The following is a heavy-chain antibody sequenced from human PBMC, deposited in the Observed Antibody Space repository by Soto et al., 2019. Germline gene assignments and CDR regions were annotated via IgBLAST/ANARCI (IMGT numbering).Heavy chain of an antibody. J-gene: IGHJ4*02. CDR2: IIPIFGTA. CDR1: GGTFSSYA. Sequence: ASVKVSCKASGGTFSSYAISWVRQAPGQGLEWMGGIIPIFGTADYAQKFQGRVTITAGESTSTAYMELSSLRSEDTAVYYCARNRMEMATMTDFDYWGQGTLVTVSS. D-gene: IGHD5-12*01. V-gene: IGHV1-69*13. CDR3: ARNRMEMATMTDFDY.